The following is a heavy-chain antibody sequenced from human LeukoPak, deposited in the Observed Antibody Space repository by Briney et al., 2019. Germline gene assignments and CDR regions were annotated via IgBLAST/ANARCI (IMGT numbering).Heavy chain of an antibody. CDR2: IYHSGST. D-gene: IGHD4-17*01. J-gene: IGHJ4*02. Sequence: PSETLSLTCAVSGYSVSSGYYWGWIRQPPGKGLGWIGSIYHSGSTYYNPSLKSRVTISVDTSKNQFSLKLSSVTAADTAVYYCARRLRYYFDYWGQGTLVTVSS. CDR3: ARRLRYYFDY. CDR1: GYSVSSGYY. V-gene: IGHV4-38-2*01.